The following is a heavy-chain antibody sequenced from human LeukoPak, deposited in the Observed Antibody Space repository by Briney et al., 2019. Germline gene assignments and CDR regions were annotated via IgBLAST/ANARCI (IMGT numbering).Heavy chain of an antibody. V-gene: IGHV3-23*01. CDR3: ARDPAWGAFDY. J-gene: IGHJ4*02. D-gene: IGHD7-27*01. CDR2: VSPPGGGT. CDR1: EFTFSNHG. Sequence: GGSLRLSCGASEFTFSNHGMNWVRQAPGKEPEWLSGVSPPGGGTYYADSVKGRFTISRDDSKNTLSLQMNSLRVEDTAVYYCARDPAWGAFDYWGQGTLVTVSS.